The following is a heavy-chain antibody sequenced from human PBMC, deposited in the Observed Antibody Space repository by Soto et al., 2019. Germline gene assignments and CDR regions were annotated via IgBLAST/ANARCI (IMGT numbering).Heavy chain of an antibody. V-gene: IGHV3-7*03. CDR3: VRGGHGSGSYLGSD. D-gene: IGHD3-10*01. CDR2: IRQDGGAQ. J-gene: IGHJ4*02. Sequence: EVQVVESGGGLAQPGGSLRLSCITSGFTFTTYWMSWVRQAPGKGLEWVANIRQDGGAQYYVDSVKGRFTISRDNAKNSVYLQMDSLRAEDTAVYFCVRGGHGSGSYLGSDWGQGTLVTVSS. CDR1: GFTFTTYW.